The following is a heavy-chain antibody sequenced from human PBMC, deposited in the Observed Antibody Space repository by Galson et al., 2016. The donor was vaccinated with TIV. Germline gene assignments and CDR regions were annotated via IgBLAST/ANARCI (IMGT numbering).Heavy chain of an antibody. CDR2: TYYRSTWYN. CDR3: ARATPSVFGVVITLDY. D-gene: IGHD3-3*01. J-gene: IGHJ4*02. V-gene: IGHV6-1*01. CDR1: GDSVSSTSAA. Sequence: CAISGDSVSSTSAAWNWIRQSPSRGLEWLGRTYYRSTWYNDYAASLKRRITINPDTSKNQFSLQLTSVTPEDTAVYYCARATPSVFGVVITLDYWGQGTLVTVSS.